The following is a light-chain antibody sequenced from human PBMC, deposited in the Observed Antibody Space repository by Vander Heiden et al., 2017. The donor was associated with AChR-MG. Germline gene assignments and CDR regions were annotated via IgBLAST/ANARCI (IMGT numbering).Light chain of an antibody. CDR1: SSNVGRYYF. J-gene: IGLJ2*01. CDR3: SSYTSISTEV. V-gene: IGLV2-14*03. CDR2: DVS. Sequence: QSALTQPAPASESPGQSITISCTGTSSNVGRYYFVSWYQQYPGKAPKLMIYDVSNRPSGVSNRFSGSKSGNTASLTISGLQAEDEAEYYCSSYTSISTEVFGGGTKLTVL.